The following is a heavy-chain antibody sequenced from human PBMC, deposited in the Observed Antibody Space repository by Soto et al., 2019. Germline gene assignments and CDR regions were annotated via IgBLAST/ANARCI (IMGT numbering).Heavy chain of an antibody. V-gene: IGHV3-23*01. CDR2: ISGSGGST. D-gene: IGHD6-13*01. J-gene: IGHJ5*02. CDR3: AKASYSLHSWYWFDP. CDR1: GLTFSSYA. Sequence: GGSLRLSCAASGLTFSSYAMSWVRQAPGKGLEWVSAISGSGGSTYYADSVKGRFTISRDNSKNTLYLQMNSLRAEDTAVYYCAKASYSLHSWYWFDPWRQGTLVTVS.